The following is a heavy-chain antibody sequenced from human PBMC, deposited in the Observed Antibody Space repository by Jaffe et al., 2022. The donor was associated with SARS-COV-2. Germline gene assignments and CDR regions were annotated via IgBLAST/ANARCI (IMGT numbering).Heavy chain of an antibody. CDR2: ISYDGSNK. CDR3: AKEENPSRLEWLLFPYYYGMDV. Sequence: QVQLVESGGGVVQPGRSLRLSCAASGFTFSSYGMHWVRQAPGKGLEWVAVISYDGSNKYYADSVKGRFTISRDNSKNTLYLQMNSLRAEDTAVYYCAKEENPSRLEWLLFPYYYGMDVWGQGTTVTVSS. V-gene: IGHV3-30*18. J-gene: IGHJ6*02. CDR1: GFTFSSYG. D-gene: IGHD3-3*01.